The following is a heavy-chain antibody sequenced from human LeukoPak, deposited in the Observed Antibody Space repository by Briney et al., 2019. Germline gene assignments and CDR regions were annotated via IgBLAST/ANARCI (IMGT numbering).Heavy chain of an antibody. V-gene: IGHV3-30-3*01. J-gene: IGHJ3*02. CDR3: ARGDAFDI. CDR2: ISYDGSNK. CDR1: GFTFSSYA. Sequence: GGSLRLSCAASGFTFSSYAMHWVRQAPGKGLEWVAVISYDGSNKYYADSVKGRFTISRDNSKNTLYLQMNSLRAEDTAVYYCARGDAFDIWGQGTMVTVSS.